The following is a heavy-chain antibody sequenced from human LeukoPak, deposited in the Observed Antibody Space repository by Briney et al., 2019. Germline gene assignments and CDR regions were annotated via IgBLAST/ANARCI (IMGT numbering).Heavy chain of an antibody. CDR3: ARDRAVGITNNSFDY. V-gene: IGHV3-30*02. J-gene: IGHJ4*02. CDR2: IRYDGGDE. CDR1: GFTFTSHG. D-gene: IGHD3-22*01. Sequence: GGSLRLSCAASGFTFTSHGVHWVRQAPGKGLEWVAFIRYDGGDEYYADSVKGRFTISGDSSRNTLYLQMNGLRAEDTALYYCARDRAVGITNNSFDYWGQGTLVTVSS.